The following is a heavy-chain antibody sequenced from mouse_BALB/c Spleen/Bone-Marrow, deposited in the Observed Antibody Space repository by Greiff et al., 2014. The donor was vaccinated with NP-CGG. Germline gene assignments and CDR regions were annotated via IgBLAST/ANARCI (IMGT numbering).Heavy chain of an antibody. V-gene: IGHV5-17*02. CDR2: ISSGSNII. J-gene: IGHJ2*01. Sequence: ESGGGLVQPGGSRKLSCAASGFTFSSFAMHWIRQAPEKGLEWVAFISSGSNIIHYADTVKGRFTISRDNPKNTLFLQMTSLRSEDTAMYYCGRGDYWGQGTTLTVSS. CDR3: GRGDY. CDR1: GFTFSSFA.